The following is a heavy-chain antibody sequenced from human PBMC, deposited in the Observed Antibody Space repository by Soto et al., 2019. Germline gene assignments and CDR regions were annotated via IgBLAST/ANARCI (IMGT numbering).Heavy chain of an antibody. D-gene: IGHD3-10*01. Sequence: EVQLLESEGGLVQPGGSLRLSCAASGFAFSSCAMTWVRQAPGKGLEWVSSISNSGGATFYAAYVKGRFTVSRENSKNTLYLQMNSLRTEDTALYYCAKELSYNSGRPFDYWGQGTLVTVSS. CDR1: GFAFSSCA. CDR2: ISNSGGAT. J-gene: IGHJ4*02. V-gene: IGHV3-23*01. CDR3: AKELSYNSGRPFDY.